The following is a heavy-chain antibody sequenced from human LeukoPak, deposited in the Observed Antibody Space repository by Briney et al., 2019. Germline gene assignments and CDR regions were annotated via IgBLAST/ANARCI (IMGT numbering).Heavy chain of an antibody. CDR3: ARGMSAAYDYNWFDS. Sequence: PSETLSLTCTVSGDSISAYYWSWTRQPAGRGLEWIGRIHASGSTRYNPSLKSRVTMSVDTSKNQFSLKLTSVTAADTALYFCARGMSAAYDYNWFDSWGQGTLVTVSS. V-gene: IGHV4-4*07. D-gene: IGHD5-12*01. CDR2: IHASGST. CDR1: GDSISAYY. J-gene: IGHJ5*01.